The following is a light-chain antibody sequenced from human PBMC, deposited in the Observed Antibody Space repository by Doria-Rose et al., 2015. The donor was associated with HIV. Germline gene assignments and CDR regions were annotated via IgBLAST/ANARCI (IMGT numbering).Light chain of an antibody. CDR3: HQYGTSWT. V-gene: IGKV3-20*01. CDR1: QSFSSTY. CDR2: DGS. Sequence: EIVLTQSPGTLSLSPGGRATPSCRASQSFSSTYLAWYQQKPGQAPSLLIYDGSTRATGIPDRFSASGSRTDFTLTINRLEPEDFALYYCHQYGTSWTFGQGTKVEI. J-gene: IGKJ1*01.